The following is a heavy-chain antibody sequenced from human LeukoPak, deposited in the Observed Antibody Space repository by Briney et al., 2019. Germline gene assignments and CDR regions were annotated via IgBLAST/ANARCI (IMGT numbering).Heavy chain of an antibody. CDR1: GGTFSSYA. V-gene: IGHV1-69*05. CDR3: ARDYGAMAFDY. Sequence: APVKVSCKASGGTFSSYAISWVRQAPGQRLEWMGGIIPIFGTANYAQKFQGRVTITTDESTSTAYMELSSLRSEDTAVYYCARDYGAMAFDYWGQGTLVTVSS. CDR2: IIPIFGTA. D-gene: IGHD5-18*01. J-gene: IGHJ4*02.